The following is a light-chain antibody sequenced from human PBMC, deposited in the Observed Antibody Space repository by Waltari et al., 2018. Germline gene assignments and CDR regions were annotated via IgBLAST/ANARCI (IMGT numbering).Light chain of an antibody. CDR2: AAS. CDR1: ESIGNR. V-gene: IGKV1-39*01. Sequence: DIQLTQSPSSLSASVGDRVSITCRASESIGNRLNWYQQRPGKAPKLLHYAASTLQSGVPSRVTGSGSGTDFTLTIGSLQPEDFATYYCQQSYTTPRTYKNPRTFGQGTQVEIK. J-gene: IGKJ1*01. CDR3: QQSYTTPRTYKNPRT.